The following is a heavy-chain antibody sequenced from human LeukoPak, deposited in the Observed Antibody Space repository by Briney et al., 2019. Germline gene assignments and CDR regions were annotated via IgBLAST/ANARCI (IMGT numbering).Heavy chain of an antibody. CDR3: ARDVATVVKRFDY. D-gene: IGHD4-23*01. CDR2: ISYDGSNK. V-gene: IGHV3-30*04. J-gene: IGHJ4*02. Sequence: GGSLRLSCAASGFTFSSYAMHWVRQAPGKGLEWVAVISYDGSNKYYADSVKGRFTISRDNSKNTLYLQMNSLRAEDTAVYYCARDVATVVKRFDYWGQGTLVTVSS. CDR1: GFTFSSYA.